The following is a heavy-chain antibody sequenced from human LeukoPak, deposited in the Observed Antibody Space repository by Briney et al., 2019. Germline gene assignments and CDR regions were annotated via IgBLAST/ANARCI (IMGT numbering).Heavy chain of an antibody. CDR3: ARDFTFYYGSGSYRPFDY. CDR1: GGSFSGYY. J-gene: IGHJ4*02. Sequence: SETLSLTCAVYGGSFSGYYWSWIRQPPGKGLEWIGYIYYSGSTNYNPSLKSRVTISVDTSNNQFSLKLSSVTAADTAVYYCARDFTFYYGSGSYRPFDYWGQGTLVTVSS. D-gene: IGHD3-10*01. V-gene: IGHV4-59*01. CDR2: IYYSGST.